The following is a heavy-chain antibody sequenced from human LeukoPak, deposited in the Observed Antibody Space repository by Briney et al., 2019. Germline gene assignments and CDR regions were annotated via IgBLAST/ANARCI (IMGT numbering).Heavy chain of an antibody. J-gene: IGHJ6*02. CDR1: GYTFTGYY. V-gene: IGHV1-2*02. CDR3: ASGYCSSTSCPSRYYYYYYGMDV. Sequence: ASVKVSCKAPGYTFTGYYMHWVRQAPGQGLEWMGWINPNSGGTNYAQKFQGRVTITADKSTSTAYMELSSLRSEDTAVYYCASGYCSSTSCPSRYYYYYYGMDVWGQGTTVTVSS. CDR2: INPNSGGT. D-gene: IGHD2-2*01.